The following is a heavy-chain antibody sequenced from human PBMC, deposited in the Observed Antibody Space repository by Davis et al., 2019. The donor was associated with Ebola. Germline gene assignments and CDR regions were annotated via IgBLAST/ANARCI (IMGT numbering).Heavy chain of an antibody. Sequence: PGGSLRLSCAASGFTFSSYAMSWVRQAPGKGLEWVAVISYDGSNKYYADSVKGRFTISRDNSKNTLYLQMNSLRAEDTAVYYCAREFLGHGNFDYWGQGTLVTVSS. CDR3: AREFLGHGNFDY. D-gene: IGHD1-26*01. V-gene: IGHV3-30-3*01. J-gene: IGHJ4*02. CDR1: GFTFSSYA. CDR2: ISYDGSNK.